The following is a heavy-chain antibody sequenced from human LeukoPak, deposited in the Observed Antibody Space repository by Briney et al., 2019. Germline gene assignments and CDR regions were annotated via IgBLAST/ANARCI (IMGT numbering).Heavy chain of an antibody. Sequence: GGSLRLSCAASGFTFSSYSMNWVRQAPGKGLEWVSSISSSSSYIYYADSVKGRFTISRDNSKNTVYLQMNSLRAEDTAVYYCARGPGWNYFDYWGQGALVTVSS. CDR1: GFTFSSYS. CDR3: ARGPGWNYFDY. CDR2: ISSSSSYI. D-gene: IGHD2-15*01. J-gene: IGHJ4*02. V-gene: IGHV3-21*01.